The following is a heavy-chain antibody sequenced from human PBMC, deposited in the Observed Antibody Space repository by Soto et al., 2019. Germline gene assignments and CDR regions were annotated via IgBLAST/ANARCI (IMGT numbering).Heavy chain of an antibody. V-gene: IGHV3-33*01. CDR3: ARITLTRIAAAGLDY. CDR2: IWYDGSNK. J-gene: IGHJ4*02. D-gene: IGHD6-13*01. Sequence: GGSLRLSCAASGFTFSSYGMHWVRQAPGKGLEWVAVIWYDGSNKYYADSVKGRFTISRDNSKNTLYLQMNSLRAEDTAVYYCARITLTRIAAAGLDYWGQGTLVTVSS. CDR1: GFTFSSYG.